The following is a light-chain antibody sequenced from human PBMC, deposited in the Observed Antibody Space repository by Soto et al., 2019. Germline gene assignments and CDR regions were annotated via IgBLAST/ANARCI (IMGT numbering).Light chain of an antibody. V-gene: IGKV1-39*01. CDR1: QSISSY. J-gene: IGKJ1*01. Sequence: DIQMTQSPSSLSASVGDRVTITCRASQSISSYLNWYQQKPGKAPKLLIYAASSLKSGVPSRFSGSGSGTDFTLTISSLQPEDFATYYCQQSYSTSTWTFGQGTKVEIK. CDR3: QQSYSTSTWT. CDR2: AAS.